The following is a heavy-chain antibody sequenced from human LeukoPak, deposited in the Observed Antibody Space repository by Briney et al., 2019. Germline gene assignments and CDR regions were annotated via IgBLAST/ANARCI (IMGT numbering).Heavy chain of an antibody. Sequence: PSETLSLTCSVSGGSISRYYWSWIRQPPGKGLEWIGYIFSSGSTNYNPSLKSRVTISVDTSKNQFSLKLTSVTAADTAVYYCARLYLPATRFDYWGQGTLVTVSS. D-gene: IGHD5-24*01. CDR2: IFSSGST. V-gene: IGHV4-59*08. CDR1: GGSISRYY. J-gene: IGHJ4*02. CDR3: ARLYLPATRFDY.